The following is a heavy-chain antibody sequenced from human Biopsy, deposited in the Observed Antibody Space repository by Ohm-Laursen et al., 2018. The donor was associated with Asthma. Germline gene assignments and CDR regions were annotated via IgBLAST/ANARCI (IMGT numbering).Heavy chain of an antibody. Sequence: SQTLSPTCSVSGASIKTDDHYWSWLRQPPGKGLEWFGFIHYSGSTSYNPSLKGGVTISVHTSKNQFSLKLSSVTAADTAVYYCARASVAAYSNWFDPWGQGTLVTVSS. CDR3: ARASVAAYSNWFDP. J-gene: IGHJ5*02. CDR1: GASIKTDDHY. CDR2: IHYSGST. D-gene: IGHD6-19*01. V-gene: IGHV4-30-4*01.